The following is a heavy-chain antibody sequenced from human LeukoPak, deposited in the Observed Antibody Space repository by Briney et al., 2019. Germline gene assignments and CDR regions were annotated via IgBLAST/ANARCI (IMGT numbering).Heavy chain of an antibody. J-gene: IGHJ3*01. Sequence: ASVKVSCKASGYTFTRYYMHWVRQAPGQGLEWMGWINPNSGGTKYAQKFQGRVSMTRDTFISTAYMELSMLRSDDTAVYYCARDPFAAGIVVPWMYWGPGTLITVSS. CDR2: INPNSGGT. D-gene: IGHD1-26*01. V-gene: IGHV1-2*02. CDR1: GYTFTRYY. CDR3: ARDPFAAGIVVPWMY.